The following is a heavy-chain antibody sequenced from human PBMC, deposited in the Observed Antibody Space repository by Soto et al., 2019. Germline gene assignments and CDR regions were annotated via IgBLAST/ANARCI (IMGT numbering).Heavy chain of an antibody. J-gene: IGHJ5*02. CDR1: GYTFTTYY. CDR2: FNPYTGDT. CDR3: ARLWCEMGTAVDP. D-gene: IGHD2-21*01. V-gene: IGHV1-46*01. Sequence: QGQLVQSGAEVKKPGASVKVSCKASGYTFTTYYIHWMRQAPGQGLECMVMFNPYTGDTRYAHKFQGRVTMTGDTSTSTGYIELSRLRSDDTAVYYCARLWCEMGTAVDPWGQGTLVTVSS.